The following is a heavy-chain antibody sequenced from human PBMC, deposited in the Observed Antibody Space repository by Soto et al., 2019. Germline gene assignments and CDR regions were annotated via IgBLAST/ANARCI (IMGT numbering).Heavy chain of an antibody. CDR2: IWYDGSNK. CDR1: GFTFSSYG. Sequence: RLSCAASGFTFSSYGMHWVRQAPGKGLEWVAVIWYDGSNKYYADSVKGRFTISRDNSKNTLYLQMNSLRAEDTAVYYCARDRSSSSSPYYFDYWGQGALVTVSS. CDR3: ARDRSSSSSPYYFDY. J-gene: IGHJ4*02. V-gene: IGHV3-33*01. D-gene: IGHD6-6*01.